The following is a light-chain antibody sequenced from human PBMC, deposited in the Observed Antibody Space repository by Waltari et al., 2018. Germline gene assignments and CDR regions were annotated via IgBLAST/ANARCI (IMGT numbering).Light chain of an antibody. CDR2: DVS. Sequence: QSALTQPASVSASPGQPIPISCTGTSSDVGGYNYVSWYQQHPGKAPKLMIYDVSNRPSGVSNRFSGSKSGNTASLTISGLQAEDEADYYCSSYTSSSTWVFGGGTKLTVL. CDR3: SSYTSSSTWV. CDR1: SSDVGGYNY. V-gene: IGLV2-14*03. J-gene: IGLJ3*02.